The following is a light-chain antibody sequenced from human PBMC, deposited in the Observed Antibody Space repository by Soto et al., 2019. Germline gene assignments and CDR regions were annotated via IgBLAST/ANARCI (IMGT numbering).Light chain of an antibody. CDR1: SSNIGNNY. Sequence: QSVLTQPPSVSAASGQKVTISCSGSSSNIGNNYVSWYQQLPGTAPKLLIYDNNKRPSGIPDRFSDSKSGTSATLGITGLQTGDEADYYCGTWDTSLSAYVFGTGTKLTVL. CDR2: DNN. J-gene: IGLJ1*01. V-gene: IGLV1-51*01. CDR3: GTWDTSLSAYV.